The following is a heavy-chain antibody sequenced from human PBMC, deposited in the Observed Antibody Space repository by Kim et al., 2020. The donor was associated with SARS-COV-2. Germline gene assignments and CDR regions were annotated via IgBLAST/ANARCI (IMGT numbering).Heavy chain of an antibody. D-gene: IGHD6-13*01. CDR3: ARAQWSSSWYDDY. Sequence: YSQKFQGRVTITRDTAASTAYMELSSLRSEDTAVYYCARAQWSSSWYDDYWGQGTLVTVSS. V-gene: IGHV1-3*01. J-gene: IGHJ4*02.